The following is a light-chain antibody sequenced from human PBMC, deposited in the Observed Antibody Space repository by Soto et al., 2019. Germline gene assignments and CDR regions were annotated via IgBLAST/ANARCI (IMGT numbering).Light chain of an antibody. CDR1: QRLLHSNGNIF. J-gene: IGKJ2*01. CDR2: LGF. Sequence: EIVMTQSPPSLTVTPGEPASISCRSSQRLLHSNGNIFLDWYLQKPGQSPQLLIYLGFNRASGVPDRVSGSAAGTDFTLKISRVEAEDGGVYYCMQALQTPYTFGQGNKLEIK. V-gene: IGKV2-28*01. CDR3: MQALQTPYT.